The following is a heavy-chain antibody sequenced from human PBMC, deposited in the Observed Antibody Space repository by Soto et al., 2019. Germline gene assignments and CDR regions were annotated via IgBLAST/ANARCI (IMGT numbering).Heavy chain of an antibody. Sequence: PSETLSLTCTVSGGSISSSSYYWGWIRQPPGKGLELIGSIYYSGSTYYNPSLKSRVTISVDTSKNQFSLKLSSVTAADTAVYYCAREGFGELWGQYRIVYYFDYWGQGTLVTVSS. CDR3: AREGFGELWGQYRIVYYFDY. CDR2: IYYSGST. D-gene: IGHD3-10*01. V-gene: IGHV4-39*01. CDR1: GGSISSSSYY. J-gene: IGHJ4*02.